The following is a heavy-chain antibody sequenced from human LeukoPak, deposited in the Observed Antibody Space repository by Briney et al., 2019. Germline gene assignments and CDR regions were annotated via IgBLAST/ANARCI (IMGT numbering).Heavy chain of an antibody. CDR3: VKDLGLWFGELLF. CDR2: ISSNGGST. Sequence: PGGSLRLSCSASGXTFSSYAMHWVRQAPGKGLEYVSAISSNGGSTYYADSVKGRFTISRDNSKNTLYLQMSSLRAEDTAVYYCVKDLGLWFGELLFWGQGTLVTVSS. V-gene: IGHV3-64D*06. J-gene: IGHJ4*02. D-gene: IGHD3-10*01. CDR1: GXTFSSYA.